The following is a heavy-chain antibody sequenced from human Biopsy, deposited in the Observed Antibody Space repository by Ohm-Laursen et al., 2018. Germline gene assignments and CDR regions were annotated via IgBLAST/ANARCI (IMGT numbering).Heavy chain of an antibody. Sequence: TLSLTCTVSGASITSYYWSWIRQPAGRGLEWIGHTYKGGNTNHNPSLKSRVSMSVDTSKNQLSLTLRSVTAADTAVYYCARDLPSSYYYAMDVWGQGTTVTVSS. CDR2: TYKGGNT. CDR3: ARDLPSSYYYAMDV. V-gene: IGHV4-4*07. J-gene: IGHJ6*02. CDR1: GASITSYY.